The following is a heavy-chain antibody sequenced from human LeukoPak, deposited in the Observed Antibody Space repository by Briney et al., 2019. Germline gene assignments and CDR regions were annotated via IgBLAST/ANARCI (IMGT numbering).Heavy chain of an antibody. CDR1: GFTFSGNW. J-gene: IGHJ5*02. Sequence: GGSLRPSCAASGFTFSGNWMHWVRQRPGKGLVWISRINTDGRSTWYADFVKGRFTISRDNSKNTLYLQMNSLGAEDTAVYYCAKEDRRITIFGVVTNWFDPWGQGTLVTVSS. D-gene: IGHD3-3*01. V-gene: IGHV3-74*01. CDR2: INTDGRST. CDR3: AKEDRRITIFGVVTNWFDP.